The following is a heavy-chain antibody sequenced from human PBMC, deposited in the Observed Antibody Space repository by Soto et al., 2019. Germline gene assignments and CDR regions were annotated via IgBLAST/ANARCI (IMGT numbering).Heavy chain of an antibody. Sequence: GGSLRLSCAASGFTFSSYSMNWVRQAPGKGLEWVSSISSSSSYIYYADSVKGRFTISRDNAKNSLYLQMNSLRAEDTAVYYCARDRFLEWFPGPRGNYWGQGTLVTVSS. CDR1: GFTFSSYS. D-gene: IGHD3-3*01. CDR3: ARDRFLEWFPGPRGNY. J-gene: IGHJ4*02. V-gene: IGHV3-21*01. CDR2: ISSSSSYI.